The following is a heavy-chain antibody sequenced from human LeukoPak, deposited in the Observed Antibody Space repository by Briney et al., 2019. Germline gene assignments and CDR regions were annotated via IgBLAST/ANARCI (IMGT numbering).Heavy chain of an antibody. D-gene: IGHD2-2*01. CDR1: GFTFSSYW. V-gene: IGHV3-74*01. Sequence: PGGSLRLSCAASGFTFSSYWMHWVRQAPGKGLVWVSRINSDGSSTSYADSVKGRFTISRDNSKNTLYLQMNSLRAEDTAVYYCAKTWLRGSSTSCCDYWGQGTLVTVSS. J-gene: IGHJ4*02. CDR2: INSDGSST. CDR3: AKTWLRGSSTSCCDY.